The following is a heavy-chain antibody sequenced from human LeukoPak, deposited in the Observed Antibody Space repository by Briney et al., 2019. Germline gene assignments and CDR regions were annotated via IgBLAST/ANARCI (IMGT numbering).Heavy chain of an antibody. CDR3: ARALYSSSWSAYYYYYGMDV. D-gene: IGHD6-13*01. Sequence: GASVKVSCKASGYTFTSYYIHWVRQAPGQGLEWMGIIDPSGGSTSYAQKFQGRVIMTRDTSTSTVYMELSSLRSEDTAVYYCARALYSSSWSAYYYYYGMDVWGQGTTVTVSS. V-gene: IGHV1-46*01. CDR1: GYTFTSYY. J-gene: IGHJ6*02. CDR2: IDPSGGST.